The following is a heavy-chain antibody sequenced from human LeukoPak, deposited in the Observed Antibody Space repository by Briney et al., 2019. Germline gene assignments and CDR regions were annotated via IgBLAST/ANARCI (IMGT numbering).Heavy chain of an antibody. V-gene: IGHV1-69*05. CDR2: IIPSFGTA. D-gene: IGHD6-13*01. CDR3: ASGGWEMAAAGTYTPYYYYMDV. J-gene: IGHJ6*03. CDR1: GGTFSSYA. Sequence: ASVMVSCKASGGTFSSYAISWVRQAPGQGLEWMGGIIPSFGTANYAQKFQGRVTITTDESTSTAYMELSSLRSEDTAVYYCASGGWEMAAAGTYTPYYYYMDVWGKGTTVTVSS.